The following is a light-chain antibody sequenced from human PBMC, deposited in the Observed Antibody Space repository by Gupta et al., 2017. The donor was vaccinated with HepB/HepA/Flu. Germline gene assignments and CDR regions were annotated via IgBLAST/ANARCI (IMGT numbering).Light chain of an antibody. CDR2: NNN. J-gene: IGLJ2*01. Sequence: QTVLTQPPSASGTPGQRVTISCSGSNSNIGSNSVNWYQQFPGTAPKVLIYNNNQRPSGVPDRFSGSKSGTSASLANNGLHSDDESDYFCATWDDSLNGPVFGGGTKLTVL. CDR1: NSNIGSNS. V-gene: IGLV1-44*01. CDR3: ATWDDSLNGPV.